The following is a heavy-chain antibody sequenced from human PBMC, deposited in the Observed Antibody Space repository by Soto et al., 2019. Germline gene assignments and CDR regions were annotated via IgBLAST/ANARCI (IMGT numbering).Heavy chain of an antibody. Sequence: GGTLSLSCVVPGSTLSCDDMSWVRQAQGRGLEWVSGISDSGGCTYYADSVKARFPISRDTAKNKMYLQMKGRRVEATALYSNAKDGWWSLAVAGLFNYWGPGTQVTVST. CDR3: AKDGWWSLAVAGLFNY. D-gene: IGHD6-19*01. V-gene: IGHV3-23*01. CDR2: ISDSGGCT. CDR1: GSTLSCDD. J-gene: IGHJ4*02.